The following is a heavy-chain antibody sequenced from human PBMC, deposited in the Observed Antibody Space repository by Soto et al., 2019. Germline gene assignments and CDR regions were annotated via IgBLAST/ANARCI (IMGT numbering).Heavy chain of an antibody. CDR3: AREEVYGSGNYYYYMDV. V-gene: IGHV1-8*01. CDR1: GYTFTSYD. J-gene: IGHJ6*03. Sequence: ASVKVSCKASGYTFTSYDINWVRQATGQGLEWMGWMNPNSGNTGYAQKFQGRVTMTRNTSISTAYMELSSQRSEDTAVYYCAREEVYGSGNYYYYMDVWGKGTTVTVSS. CDR2: MNPNSGNT. D-gene: IGHD3-10*01.